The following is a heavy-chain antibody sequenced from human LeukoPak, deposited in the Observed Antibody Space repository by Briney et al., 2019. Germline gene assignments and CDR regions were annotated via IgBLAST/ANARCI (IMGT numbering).Heavy chain of an antibody. CDR3: AISLYISSSRHFGY. D-gene: IGHD6-6*01. CDR1: GASMHSYY. CDR2: VYSGGST. J-gene: IGHJ4*02. Sequence: SETLSLTCTVSGASMHSYYWSWIRQPAGKGLEWIGRVYSGGSTKYNPSLNSRVTMSVDTSKNQFSLKLSSVTAADTAVYYCAISLYISSSRHFGYWVQGSVVTVSS. V-gene: IGHV4-4*07.